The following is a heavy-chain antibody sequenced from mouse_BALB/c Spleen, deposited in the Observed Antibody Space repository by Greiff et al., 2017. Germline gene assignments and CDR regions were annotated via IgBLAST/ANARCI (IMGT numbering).Heavy chain of an antibody. CDR3: ARDKEAYRYDGFAY. V-gene: IGHV2-9*02. J-gene: IGHJ3*01. D-gene: IGHD2-14*01. CDR1: GFSLTSYG. Sequence: QVQLKQSGPGLVAPSQSLSITCTVSGFSLTSYGVHWVRQPPGKGLEWLGVIWAGGSTNYNSALMSRLSISKDNSKSQVFLKMNSLQTDDTAMYYCARDKEAYRYDGFAYWGQGTLVTVSA. CDR2: IWAGGST.